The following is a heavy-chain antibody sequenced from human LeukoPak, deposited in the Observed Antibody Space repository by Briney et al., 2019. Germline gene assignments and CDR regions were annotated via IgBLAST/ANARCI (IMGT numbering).Heavy chain of an antibody. CDR1: GFTFSNAW. CDR2: IKSKTDGGTT. J-gene: IGHJ4*02. V-gene: IGHV3-15*01. CDR3: TTGGVRPLN. D-gene: IGHD1-26*01. Sequence: GGSLRLSCAASGFTFSNAWMSWVRQTPGKGLEWVGRIKSKTDGGTTDYAAPVKGRFSISRDDSTNTLSLQMNSLKTEDTVVYYCTTGGVRPLNWSQGTLVTVSS.